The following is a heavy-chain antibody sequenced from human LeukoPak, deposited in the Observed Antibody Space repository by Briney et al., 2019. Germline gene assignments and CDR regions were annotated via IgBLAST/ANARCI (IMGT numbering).Heavy chain of an antibody. CDR2: IYTGGST. D-gene: IGHD2-2*01. CDR1: GLTVSSNY. V-gene: IGHV3-53*01. Sequence: PGGSLRLSCAASGLTVSSNYMSWVRQAPGKGLEWVSIIYTGGSTYYADSVKGRFTISRDNSKNTVYLQLSSLGAEDTAVYWCARGHLEIPASVFYRAGYFDLWGRGTLVTVSS. J-gene: IGHJ2*01. CDR3: ARGHLEIPASVFYRAGYFDL.